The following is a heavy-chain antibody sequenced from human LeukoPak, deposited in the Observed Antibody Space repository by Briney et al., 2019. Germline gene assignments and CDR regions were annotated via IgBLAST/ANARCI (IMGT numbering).Heavy chain of an antibody. CDR2: LSYDGYNK. D-gene: IGHD1-1*01. V-gene: IGHV3-30*14. CDR1: GFTFNRYA. CDR3: ARDVTTFLLPNAYAFDI. Sequence: GGSLRLSCAASGFTFNRYAMHWVRQAPGKGLEWVASLSYDGYNKQYADSVKGRFTISRDISDDTLYLQMNSLRGDDTALHYCARDVTTFLLPNAYAFDIWGLGTMLTVSS. J-gene: IGHJ3*02.